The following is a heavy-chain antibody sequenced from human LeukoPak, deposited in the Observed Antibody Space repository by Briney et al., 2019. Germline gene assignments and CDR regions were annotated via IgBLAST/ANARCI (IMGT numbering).Heavy chain of an antibody. Sequence: PGGSLRLSCPASVFTFSSYAMSWVRQAPGKGLEWVSAISGSGGSTYYADSVKGRFTISRDNSKNTLYLQMNSLRAEDTAVYYCAKFLPTHIVVANYYFDYWGQGTLVTVSS. CDR2: ISGSGGST. J-gene: IGHJ4*02. CDR1: VFTFSSYA. V-gene: IGHV3-23*01. D-gene: IGHD2-21*01. CDR3: AKFLPTHIVVANYYFDY.